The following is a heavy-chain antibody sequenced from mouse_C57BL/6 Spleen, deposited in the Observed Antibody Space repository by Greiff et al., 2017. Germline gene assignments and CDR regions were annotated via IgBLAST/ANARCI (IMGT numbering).Heavy chain of an antibody. V-gene: IGHV5-4*01. J-gene: IGHJ3*01. Sequence: DVHLVESGGGLVKPGGSLKLSCAASGFTFSSYAMSWVRQTPEKRLEWVATISDGGSYTYYPDNVKGRFTISRDNAKNNLYLQMSHLKSEDTAMYYCAREGFYYSKGFAYWGQGTLVTVSA. D-gene: IGHD2-5*01. CDR2: ISDGGSYT. CDR3: AREGFYYSKGFAY. CDR1: GFTFSSYA.